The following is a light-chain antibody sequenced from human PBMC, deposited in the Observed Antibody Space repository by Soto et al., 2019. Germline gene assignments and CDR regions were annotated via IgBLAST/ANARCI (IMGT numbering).Light chain of an antibody. J-gene: IGKJ4*01. CDR3: QHSGRSPPLT. CDR2: GAS. CDR1: QSVSSNF. V-gene: IGKV3-20*01. Sequence: EVVLTQSPGTLSLSPGDRATLSCTASQSVSSNFLAWYQQIPGQPPRLLIYGASSRATGVPDRFTGSGSETHFTLTITRLEPEDFAVFYCQHSGRSPPLTFGGGTKVDIK.